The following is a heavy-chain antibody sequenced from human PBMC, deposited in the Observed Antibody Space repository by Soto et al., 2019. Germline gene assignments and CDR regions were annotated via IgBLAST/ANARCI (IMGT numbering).Heavy chain of an antibody. D-gene: IGHD2-15*01. Sequence: QVQLQESGPGLVKPSQTLSLTCTVSGGSISSGDYYWNWIRQPPGKGLEWIGYIYYSGSTYYNASLKSRLTISVDTSKNQFSLKLTSVTAADTAVYYCARIVIPPEDYGMDVWGQGTTVTVSS. CDR1: GGSISSGDYY. J-gene: IGHJ6*02. CDR2: IYYSGST. V-gene: IGHV4-30-4*01. CDR3: ARIVIPPEDYGMDV.